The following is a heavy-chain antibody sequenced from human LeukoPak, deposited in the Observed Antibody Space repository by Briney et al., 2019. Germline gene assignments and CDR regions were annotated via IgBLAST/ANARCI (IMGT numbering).Heavy chain of an antibody. D-gene: IGHD5/OR15-5a*01. CDR1: GFTFSSYG. CDR2: IRYDGSNK. J-gene: IGHJ6*03. V-gene: IGHV3-30*02. Sequence: GGSLRLSCAASGFTFSSYGMHWVRQAPGKGLEWVAFIRYDGSNKYYADSVKGRFTISRDNSKNTLYLQMNSLRAEDTAVYYCAKGKRAVSGHYYYYYYMDVWGKGTTVTISS. CDR3: AKGKRAVSGHYYYYYYMDV.